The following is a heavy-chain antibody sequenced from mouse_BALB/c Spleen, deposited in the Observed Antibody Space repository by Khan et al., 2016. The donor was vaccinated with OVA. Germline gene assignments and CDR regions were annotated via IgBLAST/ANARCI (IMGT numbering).Heavy chain of an antibody. D-gene: IGHD2-10*01. V-gene: IGHV2-6-7*01. J-gene: IGHJ4*01. CDR2: IWGDGST. CDR1: GFSLTGYG. Sequence: VKLLESGPGLVAPSQSLSITCTVSGFSLTGYGVNWVRQPPGKGLEWLGMIWGDGSTDYNSALKSRLSISKDNSKSQVFLKMNSLQTDDTAMYYSARAYYGNYREAMDYWGQGTSVTVSS. CDR3: ARAYYGNYREAMDY.